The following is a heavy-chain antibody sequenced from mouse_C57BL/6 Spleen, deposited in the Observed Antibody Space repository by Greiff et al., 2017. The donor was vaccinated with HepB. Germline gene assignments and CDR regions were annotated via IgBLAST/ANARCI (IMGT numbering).Heavy chain of an antibody. CDR1: DSEVFPIAY. CDR3: ARAEVYYGSSYGGYFDV. Sequence: QVQLQQSGSELRSPGSSVKLSCKDFDSEVFPIAYMSWVRQKPGHGFEWIGGILPSIGRTIYGEKFEDKATLDADTLSNTAYLELNSLTSEDSAIYYCARAEVYYGSSYGGYFDVWGTGTTVTVSS. J-gene: IGHJ1*03. D-gene: IGHD1-1*01. CDR2: ILPSIGRT. V-gene: IGHV15-2*01.